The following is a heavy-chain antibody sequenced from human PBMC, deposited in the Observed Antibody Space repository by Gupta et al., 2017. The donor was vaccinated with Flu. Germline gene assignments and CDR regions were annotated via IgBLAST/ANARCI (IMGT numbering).Heavy chain of an antibody. D-gene: IGHD6-6*01. Sequence: EVRLEESGGALVQPGGSLRLSCAGSGFTFGDFWMSWVRQAPGKGLEWVANIKHDGSETYYADSGKGRITVSRDSAKSSLYLQMDSLRVEDTAVYFCAREGYKAGRLHTWLATWGQGTLVTVSS. J-gene: IGHJ5*02. CDR3: AREGYKAGRLHTWLAT. CDR2: IKHDGSET. V-gene: IGHV3-7*03. CDR1: GFTFGDFW.